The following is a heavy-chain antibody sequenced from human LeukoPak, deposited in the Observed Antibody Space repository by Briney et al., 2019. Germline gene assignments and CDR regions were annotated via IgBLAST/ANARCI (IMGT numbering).Heavy chain of an antibody. D-gene: IGHD6-6*01. CDR2: IYPGDSDT. Sequence: GESLQISCKGSGYSFTSYWIGWVRQMPGKGLEWMGIIYPGDSDTRYSPSFQGQVTISADKSISTAYLQWSSLKASDTAMYYCARLIAARPDYYYYYGMDVWGQGTTVTVSS. CDR1: GYSFTSYW. CDR3: ARLIAARPDYYYYYGMDV. V-gene: IGHV5-51*01. J-gene: IGHJ6*02.